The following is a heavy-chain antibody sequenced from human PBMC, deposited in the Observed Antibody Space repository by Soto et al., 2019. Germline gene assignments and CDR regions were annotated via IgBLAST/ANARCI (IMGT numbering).Heavy chain of an antibody. CDR2: ISGSGGST. V-gene: IGHV3-23*01. CDR1: GFTFSSYA. CDR3: AKSVLRFLEWLPHPYYYGMDV. J-gene: IGHJ6*02. Sequence: PRLSCAASGFTFSSYAMSWVRQAPGKGLEWVSAISGSGGSTYYADSVKGRFTISRDNSKNTLYLQMNSLRAEDTAVYYCAKSVLRFLEWLPHPYYYGMDVWGQGTTVTVSS. D-gene: IGHD3-3*01.